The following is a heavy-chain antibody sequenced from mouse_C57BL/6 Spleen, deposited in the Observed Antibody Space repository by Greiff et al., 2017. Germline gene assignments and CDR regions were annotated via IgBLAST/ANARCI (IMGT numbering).Heavy chain of an antibody. D-gene: IGHD1-1*01. CDR3: ARTPYGSSYKCDY. CDR2: IHPNSGST. Sequence: QVQLQQPGAELVKPGASVKLSCKASGYTFTSYWMHWVKQRPGQGLEWIGMIHPNSGSTNYNEKFKSKATLTVDKPSSTSYMQLSSLTSEDSAVYYCARTPYGSSYKCDYWGQGTTLTVSS. V-gene: IGHV1-64*01. CDR1: GYTFTSYW. J-gene: IGHJ2*01.